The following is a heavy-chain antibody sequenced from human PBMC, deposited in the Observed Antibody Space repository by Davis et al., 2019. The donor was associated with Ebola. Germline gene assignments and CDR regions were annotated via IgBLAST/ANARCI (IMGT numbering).Heavy chain of an antibody. V-gene: IGHV3-21*01. J-gene: IGHJ5*02. CDR1: GFTFSSYS. CDR3: ARDRGYDSSGYYFNWFDP. CDR2: ISSSSSYI. Sequence: PGGSLRLSCAASGFTFSSYSMNWVRQAPGKGLEWVSSISSSSSYIYYADSVKGRFTISRDNAKNSLYLQMNSLRAEDTAVYYCARDRGYDSSGYYFNWFDPWGQGTLVTVSS. D-gene: IGHD3-22*01.